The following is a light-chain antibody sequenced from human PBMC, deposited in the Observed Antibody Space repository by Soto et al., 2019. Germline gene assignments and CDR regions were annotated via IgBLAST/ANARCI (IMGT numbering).Light chain of an antibody. CDR3: QQCNNGPPWT. CDR2: GAS. Sequence: EIVMTQSPATLSVSPGERATLSCRASQSVSSNLAWYQQKPGQAPRLLIYGASTRATGVPARFSGSGFGTDFTLTITSLQSEDFAVYYCQQCNNGPPWTFGQGTKVDIK. V-gene: IGKV3-15*01. CDR1: QSVSSN. J-gene: IGKJ1*01.